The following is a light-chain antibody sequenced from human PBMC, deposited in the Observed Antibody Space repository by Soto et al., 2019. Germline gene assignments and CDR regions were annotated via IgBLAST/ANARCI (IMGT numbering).Light chain of an antibody. V-gene: IGLV2-14*03. J-gene: IGLJ1*01. CDR2: DVT. CDR3: ASYTTSITYV. CDR1: SSDFGDYNY. Sequence: QYALTQPASVSGSPGQSITISCTGTSSDFGDYNYVFWFQQHPGKAPKLMIYDVTNRPSGVSNRFSGSKSGDTASLTISGLQAEDEADYYCASYTTSITYVFGTGTKVTVL.